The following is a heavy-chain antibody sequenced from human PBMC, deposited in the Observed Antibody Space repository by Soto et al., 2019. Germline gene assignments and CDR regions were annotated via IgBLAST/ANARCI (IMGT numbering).Heavy chain of an antibody. J-gene: IGHJ4*02. V-gene: IGHV4-59*08. CDR3: ASLISRDGYTSFDY. D-gene: IGHD5-12*01. Sequence: SETLSLTCTVSGGSISSYYWSWIRQPPGKGLEWIGYIYYSGSTNYNPSLKSRVTISVDTSKNQFFLKLMSVTAAETAIYYCASLISRDGYTSFDYWGQGALVTVSS. CDR1: GGSISSYY. CDR2: IYYSGST.